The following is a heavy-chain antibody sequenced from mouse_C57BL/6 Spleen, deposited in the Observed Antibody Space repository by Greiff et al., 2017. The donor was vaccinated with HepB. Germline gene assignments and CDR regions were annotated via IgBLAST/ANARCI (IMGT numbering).Heavy chain of an antibody. CDR3: TREYDYDGYYAMDY. D-gene: IGHD2-4*01. CDR1: GFTFSSYA. Sequence: EVKLEESGEGLVKPGGSLKLSCAASGFTFSSYAMSWVRQTPEKRLEWVAYISSGGDYIYYADTVKGRFTISRDNARNTLYLQMSSLKSEDTAMYYCTREYDYDGYYAMDYWGQGTSVTVSS. J-gene: IGHJ4*01. V-gene: IGHV5-9-1*02. CDR2: ISSGGDYI.